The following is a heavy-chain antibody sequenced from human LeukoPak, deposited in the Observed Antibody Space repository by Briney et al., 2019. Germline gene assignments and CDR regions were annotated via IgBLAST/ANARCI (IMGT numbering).Heavy chain of an antibody. Sequence: PSETLSLTCTVSGGSISSGGYYWSWIRQHPGKGLEWIGYIYYSGSTYYNPSLKSRVTISVDTSKNQFSLKLSSVTAADTAVYYCARTYYDYVWGSYRFDYWGQGTLVTVSS. V-gene: IGHV4-31*03. CDR2: IYYSGST. CDR3: ARTYYDYVWGSYRFDY. J-gene: IGHJ4*02. D-gene: IGHD3-16*02. CDR1: GGSISSGGYY.